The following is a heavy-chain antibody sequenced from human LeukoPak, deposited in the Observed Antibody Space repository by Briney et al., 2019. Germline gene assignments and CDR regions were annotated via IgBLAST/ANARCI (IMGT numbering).Heavy chain of an antibody. CDR3: AREYNSGPKQTDAFDI. CDR2: ISGDEIWT. V-gene: IGHV3-74*01. CDR1: GSTLSNHW. D-gene: IGHD3-22*01. Sequence: GGSLRLSCAASGSTLSNHWMHWVRQAPGKGLVWVSRISGDEIWTSYADSVKGRFIISRDNAKDTLYLQMNSLRTEDTAVYYCAREYNSGPKQTDAFDIWGQGTMVTVSS. J-gene: IGHJ3*02.